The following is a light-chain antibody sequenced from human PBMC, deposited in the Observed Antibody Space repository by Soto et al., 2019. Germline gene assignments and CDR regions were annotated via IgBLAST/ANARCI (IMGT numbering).Light chain of an antibody. V-gene: IGLV2-23*01. CDR2: EAS. J-gene: IGLJ3*02. CDR1: NSDVGSHNF. Sequence: QSDLTQPASVSGSPGQSITISCTGTNSDVGSHNFVSWYQQYPGKAPKLLIYEASKRPSGLSNRFSGSKSGNTASLTISGLQAEDEADYYCCSLTNDATWVFGGGTKLTVL. CDR3: CSLTNDATWV.